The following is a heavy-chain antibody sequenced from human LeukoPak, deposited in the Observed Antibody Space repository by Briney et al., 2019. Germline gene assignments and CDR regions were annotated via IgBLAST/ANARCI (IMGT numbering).Heavy chain of an antibody. J-gene: IGHJ5*02. CDR3: AIVVAAAAWLDP. D-gene: IGHD6-13*01. CDR1: GASITTYN. V-gene: IGHV4-59*01. Sequence: SETLSLTCTVSGASITTYNWAWIRQPPGKGLEWIGYIYYSGSTKYNPSLKSRVTISVDTSKKQFSLKVSSVTAADTALYYCAIVVAAAAWLDPWGQGILVTVSP. CDR2: IYYSGST.